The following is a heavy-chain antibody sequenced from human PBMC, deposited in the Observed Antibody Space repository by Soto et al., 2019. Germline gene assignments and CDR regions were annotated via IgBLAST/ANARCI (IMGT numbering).Heavy chain of an antibody. Sequence: ASVKVSCKASGYTFTSYCIHWVRQAPGQRLEWTGWISAGNGNTKYSEKFQGRVTITRDTSASTAYLELSSLRSEDTAVYYCARDPNDSSAYYHHYYYGMDVWGQGTTVTVSS. D-gene: IGHD3-22*01. V-gene: IGHV1-3*01. CDR2: ISAGNGNT. CDR3: ARDPNDSSAYYHHYYYGMDV. J-gene: IGHJ6*02. CDR1: GYTFTSYC.